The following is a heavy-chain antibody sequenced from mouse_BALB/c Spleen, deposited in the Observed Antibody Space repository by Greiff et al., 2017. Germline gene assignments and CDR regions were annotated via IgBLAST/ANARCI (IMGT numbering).Heavy chain of an antibody. J-gene: IGHJ1*01. CDR1: GYTFTDYN. CDR3: ARSGYYGYEYFDV. CDR2: INPNNGGT. Sequence: EVQLQQSGPELVKPGASVKIPCKASGYTFTDYNMDWVKQSHGKSLEWIGDINPNNGGTIYNQKFKGKATLTVDKSSSTAYMELRSLTSEDTAVYYCARSGYYGYEYFDVWGAGTTVTVSS. V-gene: IGHV1-18*01. D-gene: IGHD1-2*01.